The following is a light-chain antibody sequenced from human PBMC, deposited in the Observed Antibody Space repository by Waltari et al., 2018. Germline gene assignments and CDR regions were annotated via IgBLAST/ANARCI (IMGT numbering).Light chain of an antibody. CDR3: QQSYSTWT. CDR2: AAS. V-gene: IGKV1-39*01. CDR1: QTISDY. J-gene: IGKJ1*01. Sequence: TGRASQTISDYLNWYQQKPGEAPRLLIYAASSLHSGVPSRFSGSGSGTDFTLTISSLQPEDIATYYCQQSYSTWTFGQGTKVEIK.